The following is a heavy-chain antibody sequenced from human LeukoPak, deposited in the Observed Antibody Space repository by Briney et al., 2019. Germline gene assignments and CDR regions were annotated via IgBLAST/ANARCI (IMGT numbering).Heavy chain of an antibody. Sequence: PGGSLRLSCAASGFTFSSYEMNWVRQAPGKGLEWVSYISSSSSMIYNADSVKGRFTISRDNAKNSLYLQMNSLRAEDTAVYYCARDLVTTVTARLDYWGQGTLVTVSS. CDR1: GFTFSSYE. V-gene: IGHV3-48*03. CDR3: ARDLVTTVTARLDY. J-gene: IGHJ4*02. CDR2: ISSSSSMI. D-gene: IGHD4-17*01.